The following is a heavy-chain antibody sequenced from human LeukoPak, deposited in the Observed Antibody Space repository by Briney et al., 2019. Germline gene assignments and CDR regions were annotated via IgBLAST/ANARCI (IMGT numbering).Heavy chain of an antibody. V-gene: IGHV3-48*02. J-gene: IGHJ5*01. Sequence: PAGSQPVPHTASGFTFSSYAINWVRHAPGKGLQWISYISRSTSTIYYRVSVKGRFTISRDNAKKSLYLQMNSLRDEDTAVYYCASDTGGGSSDFWGE. CDR3: ASDTGGGSSDF. CDR1: GFTFSSYA. D-gene: IGHD2-15*01. CDR2: ISRSTSTI.